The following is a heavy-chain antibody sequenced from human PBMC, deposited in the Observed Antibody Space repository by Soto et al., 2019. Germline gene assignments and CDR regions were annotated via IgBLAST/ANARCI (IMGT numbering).Heavy chain of an antibody. CDR2: IYYSGST. CDR1: GGSIDTYY. Sequence: QVRLQESGPGLVKPSETLSLTCNVSGGSIDTYYWSWIRQPPGKGLECIGYIYYSGSTNYNPSLQSRLSISVDTSNNQFSMKLHSVTAADTAIYYCAIGSSNLHFWGQASLVTVSS. V-gene: IGHV4-59*08. J-gene: IGHJ4*02. CDR3: AIGSSNLHF. D-gene: IGHD3-10*01.